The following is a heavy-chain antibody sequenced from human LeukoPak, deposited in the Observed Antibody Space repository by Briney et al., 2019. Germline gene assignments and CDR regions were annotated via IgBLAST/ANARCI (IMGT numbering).Heavy chain of an antibody. CDR3: ARDPGTTAWGPVGADI. Sequence: EGSLRLSCAASGFTFSSYAMSWVRQAPGKGLEWVSAISGGGASGGRTYYADAVKGRFTISRDNSKNTLYLQMNSLRAEDTAVYYCARDPGTTAWGPVGADIWGQGTMVTVSS. V-gene: IGHV3-23*01. CDR2: ISGGGASGGRT. D-gene: IGHD1-7*01. J-gene: IGHJ3*02. CDR1: GFTFSSYA.